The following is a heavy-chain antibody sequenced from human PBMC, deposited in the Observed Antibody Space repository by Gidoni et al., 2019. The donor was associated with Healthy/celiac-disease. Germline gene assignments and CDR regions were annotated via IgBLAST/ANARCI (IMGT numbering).Heavy chain of an antibody. D-gene: IGHD2-8*01. V-gene: IGHV3-9*01. CDR2: ISWNSGSI. J-gene: IGHJ4*02. CDR1: GFPFDDYA. CDR3: AKGLGYGPSRIFDY. Sequence: EVQLVDSAGGLVQPGRSLRLSCAASGFPFDDYAMHWVRHAPGKGLEGVSGISWNSGSIGYADSVKGRFTISRDNAKNSLYLQMNSLRAEDTAWYYCAKGLGYGPSRIFDYWGQGTLVTVSS.